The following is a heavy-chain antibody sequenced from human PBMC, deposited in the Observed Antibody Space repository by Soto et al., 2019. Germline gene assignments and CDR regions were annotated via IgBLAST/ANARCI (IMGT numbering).Heavy chain of an antibody. CDR2: ISTYNGNT. Sequence: ASVKVSCKTSGYSFSTYGISWVRQAPGQGLEWMGWISTYNGNTNYAQKFKGRVTLTTDTSTSTSSMELRSLRSDDTAVYYCARAAYYYDSSGYYPGAYWGQGSLVTVSS. CDR1: GYSFSTYG. V-gene: IGHV1-18*01. D-gene: IGHD3-22*01. J-gene: IGHJ4*02. CDR3: ARAAYYYDSSGYYPGAY.